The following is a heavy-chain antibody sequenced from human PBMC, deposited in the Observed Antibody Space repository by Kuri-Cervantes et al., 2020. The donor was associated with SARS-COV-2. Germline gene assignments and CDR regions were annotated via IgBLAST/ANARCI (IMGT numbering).Heavy chain of an antibody. CDR1: GFTFSNAW. D-gene: IGHD6-19*01. J-gene: IGHJ4*02. V-gene: IGHV3-30-3*01. CDR2: ISYDGSNK. CDR3: AAVGGY. Sequence: GESLKISCAASGFTFSNAWMSWVRQAPGKGLEWVAVISYDGSNKYYADSVKGRFTISRDNSKNTLYLQMNSLRAEDTAVYYCAAVGGYWGQGTLVTVSS.